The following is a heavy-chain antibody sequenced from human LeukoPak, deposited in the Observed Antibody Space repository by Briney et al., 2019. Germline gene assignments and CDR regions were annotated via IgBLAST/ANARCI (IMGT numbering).Heavy chain of an antibody. CDR1: GFTFSSYA. J-gene: IGHJ4*02. V-gene: IGHV3-23*01. CDR2: ISGSGGNT. Sequence: PGGSLRLSCAASGFTFSSYAMSWVRQAPGKGLEGVSAISGSGGNTYFADSVKDRFTISRDNSKNTLYLQMNILSAEDTAVYYCAKVRSFSAARHVFFDYWGQGTLVTVSS. D-gene: IGHD6-6*01. CDR3: AKVRSFSAARHVFFDY.